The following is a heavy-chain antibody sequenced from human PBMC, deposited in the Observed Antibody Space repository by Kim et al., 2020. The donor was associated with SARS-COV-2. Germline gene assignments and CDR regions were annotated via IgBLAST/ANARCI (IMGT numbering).Heavy chain of an antibody. D-gene: IGHD1-7*01. Sequence: SEKYVVDSVRGRFTISRDNAKNSLYLQMNSLRAEDTAVYYCAENSNWNYAYWGQGTLVTVSS. CDR2: SEK. V-gene: IGHV3-7*01. CDR3: AENSNWNYAY. J-gene: IGHJ4*02.